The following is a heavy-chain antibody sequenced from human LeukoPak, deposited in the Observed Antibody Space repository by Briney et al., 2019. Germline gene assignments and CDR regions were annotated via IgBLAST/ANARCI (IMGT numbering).Heavy chain of an antibody. D-gene: IGHD6-13*01. J-gene: IGHJ3*02. Sequence: SETLSLTCTVSGGSISSYYWSWIRQPPGKGLEWIGYIYTSGSTNYNPSLKSRVTISVDTSKNQFSLKLSSVTAADTAVYYCARRVISKAGTVAFDIWGQGTMVTVSS. V-gene: IGHV4-4*09. CDR3: ARRVISKAGTVAFDI. CDR2: IYTSGST. CDR1: GGSISSYY.